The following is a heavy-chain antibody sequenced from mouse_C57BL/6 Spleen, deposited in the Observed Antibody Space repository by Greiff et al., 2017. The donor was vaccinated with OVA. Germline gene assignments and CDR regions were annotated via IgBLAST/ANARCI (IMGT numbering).Heavy chain of an antibody. V-gene: IGHV1-81*01. Sequence: VQRVESGAELARPGASVKLSCKASGYTFTSYGISWVKQRTGQGLEWIGEIYPRSGNTYYNEQFKGKATLTADKSSSTAYMELRSLTSEDSAVYFCARRGGIYYDYDDAMDYWGQGTSVTVSS. CDR1: GYTFTSYG. CDR3: ARRGGIYYDYDDAMDY. CDR2: IYPRSGNT. D-gene: IGHD2-4*01. J-gene: IGHJ4*01.